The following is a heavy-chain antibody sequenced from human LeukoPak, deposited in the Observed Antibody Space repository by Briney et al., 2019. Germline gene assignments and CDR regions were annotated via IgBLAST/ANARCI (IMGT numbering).Heavy chain of an antibody. Sequence: GGSLRLSCAASGFTFNTYAMSWVRQGQGRGLERVSAISGSGGTTYYADSVKGRFTISRDNSKNTLYLQMNSLRAEDTAVYYCAKYSRPPSIDYWGQGTLVTVSS. D-gene: IGHD6-13*01. CDR2: ISGSGGTT. V-gene: IGHV3-23*01. CDR1: GFTFNTYA. J-gene: IGHJ4*02. CDR3: AKYSRPPSIDY.